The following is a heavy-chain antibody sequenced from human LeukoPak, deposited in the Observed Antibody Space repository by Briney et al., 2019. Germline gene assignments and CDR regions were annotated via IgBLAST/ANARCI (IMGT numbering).Heavy chain of an antibody. CDR3: ARSAPMIVVPATRLADTFDI. D-gene: IGHD3-22*01. CDR1: GYSISSGYY. Sequence: SETLSLTCTVSGYSISSGYYWGWIRLPPGKGLEWIGSISHSGSTYYNASLKSRVTISVDTSKNQFSLKLSSVTAADTAVYYCARSAPMIVVPATRLADTFDIWGQGTMATVSS. CDR2: ISHSGST. V-gene: IGHV4-38-2*02. J-gene: IGHJ3*02.